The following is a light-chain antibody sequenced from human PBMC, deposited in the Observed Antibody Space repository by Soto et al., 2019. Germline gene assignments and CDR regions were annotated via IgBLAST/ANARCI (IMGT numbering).Light chain of an antibody. Sequence: QSALTQPASVSGSPGQSITISCNGTSSDVGGYNYVSWFQQYPGKAPKLMIYDVSTRPSGVSNRFSGSKSGNTASLIISGLQAEDEADYYCSSYTTTDTYVFGTGTKVTVL. CDR1: SSDVGGYNY. CDR3: SSYTTTDTYV. CDR2: DVS. J-gene: IGLJ1*01. V-gene: IGLV2-14*01.